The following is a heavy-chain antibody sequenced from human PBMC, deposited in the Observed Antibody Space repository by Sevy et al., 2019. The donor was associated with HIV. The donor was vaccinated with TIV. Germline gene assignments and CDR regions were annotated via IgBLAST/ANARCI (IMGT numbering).Heavy chain of an antibody. V-gene: IGHV3-53*01. D-gene: IGHD5-12*01. Sequence: GGSLRLSCAASGFTVSSNYMSWVRRAPGKGLEWVSVIYSGGSTYYADSVKGRFTISRDNSKNTLYLQMNSLRAEDTAVYYCAREQRGYSGYELDYWGQGTLVTVSS. CDR3: AREQRGYSGYELDY. J-gene: IGHJ4*02. CDR1: GFTVSSNY. CDR2: IYSGGST.